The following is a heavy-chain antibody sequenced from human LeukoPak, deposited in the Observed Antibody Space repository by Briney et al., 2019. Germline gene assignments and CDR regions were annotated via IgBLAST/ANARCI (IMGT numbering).Heavy chain of an antibody. J-gene: IGHJ5*02. D-gene: IGHD3-16*01. CDR1: GGSFSGYY. V-gene: IGHV4-34*01. CDR2: INHSGST. Sequence: PSETLSLTCAVYGGSFSGYYWSWIRQPPGKGLEWIGEINHSGSTNYNPSLKSRVTISVDTSKNQLSLKLSSVTAADTAVYYCARARLRRVDPWGQGTLVTVSS. CDR3: ARARLRRVDP.